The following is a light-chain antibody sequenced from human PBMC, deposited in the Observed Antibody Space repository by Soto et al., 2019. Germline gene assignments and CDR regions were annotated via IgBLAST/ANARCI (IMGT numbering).Light chain of an antibody. CDR2: SAS. CDR3: QQHNSGPLT. V-gene: IGKV3D-15*01. J-gene: IGKJ4*01. Sequence: EIVMTQSPATLSVSPGERATLSCRASQSVRSNLAWYQQMPGQPPRLLIYSASTRATSIPARFSGSGSGTEFALTVSSLQSEDFAVYYCQQHNSGPLTFGGGTKVEIK. CDR1: QSVRSN.